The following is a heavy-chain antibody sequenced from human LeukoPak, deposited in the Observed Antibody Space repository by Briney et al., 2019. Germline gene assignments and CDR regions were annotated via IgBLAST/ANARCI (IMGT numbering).Heavy chain of an antibody. D-gene: IGHD2/OR15-2a*01. CDR2: ISSSGSDT. CDR1: GFTFNTYG. Sequence: GGSLRLSCAASGFTFNTYGMNWVRQAPGKGLEWVSIISSSGSDTYYADSVKGRFTIARDNPQNTLYLQMNILRADDTAIYCCARQGEGTTDYWGQGTLVTVSS. J-gene: IGHJ4*02. V-gene: IGHV3-23*01. CDR3: ARQGEGTTDY.